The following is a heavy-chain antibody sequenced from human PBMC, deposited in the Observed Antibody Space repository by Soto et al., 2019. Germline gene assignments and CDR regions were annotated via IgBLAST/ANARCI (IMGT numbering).Heavy chain of an antibody. CDR1: GDSIRSGSY. D-gene: IGHD6-13*01. CDR2: IYSTGNT. Sequence: PSDTLSLTCTVSGDSIRSGSYWGWIRQPPGKGLEWIGSIYSTGNTYYNPSLNSQVTISVDTSKNQFSLNVISVTAADTAVYYCRRSSRYSTDVWGQGTTVT. J-gene: IGHJ6*02. CDR3: RRSSRYSTDV. V-gene: IGHV4-38-2*02.